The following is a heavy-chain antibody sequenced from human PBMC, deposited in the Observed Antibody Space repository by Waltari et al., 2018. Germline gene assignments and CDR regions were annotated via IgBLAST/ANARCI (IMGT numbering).Heavy chain of an antibody. CDR3: ATALRFLEWSSPLFQH. J-gene: IGHJ1*01. Sequence: QVQLVQSGSELKKPGASVKVSCKASGYTFTSYAMNWVRQAPGQGLEWMGWIKTNTGNLTYAQGFTGRFVFALDTSVSTAYLQISSLKAEDTAVYYCATALRFLEWSSPLFQHWGQGTLVTVSS. D-gene: IGHD3-3*01. CDR1: GYTFTSYA. CDR2: IKTNTGNL. V-gene: IGHV7-4-1*02.